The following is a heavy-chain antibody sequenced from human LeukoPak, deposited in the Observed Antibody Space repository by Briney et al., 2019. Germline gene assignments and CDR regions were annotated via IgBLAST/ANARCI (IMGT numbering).Heavy chain of an antibody. J-gene: IGHJ4*02. D-gene: IGHD6-19*01. Sequence: GGSLRLSCAASGFTFTNYAMHWVHQAPGKGLEFVAAINSDGDGTYYGNSVKGRFTISRDTSKNTLFLQMDSLRPDDTSVYYCARDKRNSNGWYATFDYWGQGTLVTVSS. V-gene: IGHV3-64*01. CDR2: INSDGDGT. CDR3: ARDKRNSNGWYATFDY. CDR1: GFTFTNYA.